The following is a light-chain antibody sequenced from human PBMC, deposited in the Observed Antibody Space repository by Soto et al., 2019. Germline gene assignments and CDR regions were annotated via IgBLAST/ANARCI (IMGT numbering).Light chain of an antibody. CDR3: SSYAGSNNWV. Sequence: QSVLTQPPSASGSPGQSVTLSCTGPSSDVGRYNYVSWYQQHPGKAPKLMISEVSKRPSGVPDRLSGSKSGNTASLTVSGLQDEDEADYYCSSYAGSNNWVFGGGTNVTVL. CDR1: SSDVGRYNY. CDR2: EVS. V-gene: IGLV2-8*01. J-gene: IGLJ3*02.